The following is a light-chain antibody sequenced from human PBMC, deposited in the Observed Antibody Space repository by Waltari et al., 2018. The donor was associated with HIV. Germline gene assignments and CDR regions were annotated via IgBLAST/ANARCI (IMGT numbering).Light chain of an antibody. J-gene: IGLJ3*02. CDR1: RCDVGNYNL. CDR3: CSYVGSNVWV. V-gene: IGLV2-23*02. CDR2: EVT. Sequence: QSVLTQPASVSGSPGQSLTIPCTGTRCDVGNYNLVSWYQQHPGKAPKLINYEVTKRPSGVSNRFSGSKSGNTASLTISGLQAEDEADYYCCSYVGSNVWVFGGGTKLTVL.